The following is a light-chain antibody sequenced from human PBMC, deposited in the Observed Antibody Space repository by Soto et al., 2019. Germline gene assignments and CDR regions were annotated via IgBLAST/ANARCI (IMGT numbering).Light chain of an antibody. CDR2: GAS. V-gene: IGKV3-20*01. J-gene: IGKJ2*01. CDR1: QSVSSSY. CDR3: QLYGSAPRYT. Sequence: EIVLTQSPGTLSLSPGERATLSCRASQSVSSSYLAWYRQKPGQAPRLLISGASSRATGIPDRFSGSGSGTDFTLTISRLEPEDFAVYYCQLYGSAPRYTFGQGTKLEIK.